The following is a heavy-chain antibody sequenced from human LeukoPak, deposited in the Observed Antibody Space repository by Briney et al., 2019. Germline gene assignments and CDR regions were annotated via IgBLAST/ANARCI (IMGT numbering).Heavy chain of an antibody. CDR3: ARQAGSSNYYYYYMDV. Sequence: PGESLKISCKGSGYSFNRYWIGWVRQMPGKGLEWMGNIYPGDSHTKYSPSFQGQVTISADRSISTAYLQWSSLKASDTAMYYCARQAGSSNYYYYYMDVWGKGTTVTVS. J-gene: IGHJ6*03. V-gene: IGHV5-51*01. CDR2: IYPGDSHT. CDR1: GYSFNRYW. D-gene: IGHD6-6*01.